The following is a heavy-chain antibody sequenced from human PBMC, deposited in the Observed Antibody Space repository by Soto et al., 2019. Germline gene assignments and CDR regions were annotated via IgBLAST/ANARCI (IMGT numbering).Heavy chain of an antibody. V-gene: IGHV3-7*01. J-gene: IGHJ4*02. Sequence: GGSLRLSCSGFGFSINTYWMNWIRQTPGKGLEWVANINPEGNAKTYVDPVKGRFIVSRDNTRNSLDLQMNSLRVEDSAVYFSASWDTSKIWGQGILVTVSS. CDR3: ASWDTSKI. D-gene: IGHD5-18*01. CDR2: INPEGNAK. CDR1: GFSINTYW.